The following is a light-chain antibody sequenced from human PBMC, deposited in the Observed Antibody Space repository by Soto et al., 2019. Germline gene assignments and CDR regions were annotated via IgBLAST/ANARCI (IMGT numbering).Light chain of an antibody. V-gene: IGKV3-20*01. CDR3: QQYNNWPPIT. Sequence: EIVMTQSPATLSVSPGERATLSCRAGQSVSSSYLAWYQQKPGQAPRLLIYGASSRATGIPDRFSGSGSGTDFTLTISRLEPEDFAVYYCQQYNNWPPITFGQGTRLEIK. CDR1: QSVSSSY. J-gene: IGKJ5*01. CDR2: GAS.